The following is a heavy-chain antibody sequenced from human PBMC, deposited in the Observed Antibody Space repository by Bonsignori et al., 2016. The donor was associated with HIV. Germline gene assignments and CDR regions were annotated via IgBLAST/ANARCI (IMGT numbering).Heavy chain of an antibody. D-gene: IGHD6-19*01. Sequence: RQAPGKGLEWIGSIYYSGSTYYNPSLKSRVTISVDTSKNQFSLKLSSVTAADTAVYYCARAVADDYFDYWGQGTLVTVSS. J-gene: IGHJ4*02. CDR2: IYYSGST. CDR3: ARAVADDYFDY. V-gene: IGHV4-39*07.